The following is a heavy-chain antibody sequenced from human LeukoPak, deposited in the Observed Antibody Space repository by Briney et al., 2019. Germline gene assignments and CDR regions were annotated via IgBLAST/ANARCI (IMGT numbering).Heavy chain of an antibody. CDR1: GFTFSSYW. D-gene: IGHD4-23*01. Sequence: GGSLRLSCAASGFTFSSYWMSWVRQAPGKGLEWVANIKQDGSEEYYVDSVKGRFTISRDNAKNSLYLQMNSLRAEDTAVYYCARNRATVVTRRNYFDYWGQGTLVTVSS. J-gene: IGHJ4*02. V-gene: IGHV3-7*01. CDR2: IKQDGSEE. CDR3: ARNRATVVTRRNYFDY.